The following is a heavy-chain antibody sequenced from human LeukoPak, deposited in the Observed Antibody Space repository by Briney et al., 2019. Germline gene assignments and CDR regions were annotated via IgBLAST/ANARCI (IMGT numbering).Heavy chain of an antibody. CDR1: GFTFSNYW. Sequence: GGSLRLSCAASGFTFSNYWMSWVRQAPGKGLEWVANIKQDGSEKYYVDSVKGRFTISRDNAKNSLYLQMNSLRAEDTAVYYCAAESSGYYYYFDYWGQGTLVTVSS. D-gene: IGHD3-22*01. CDR2: IKQDGSEK. J-gene: IGHJ4*02. CDR3: AAESSGYYYYFDY. V-gene: IGHV3-7*01.